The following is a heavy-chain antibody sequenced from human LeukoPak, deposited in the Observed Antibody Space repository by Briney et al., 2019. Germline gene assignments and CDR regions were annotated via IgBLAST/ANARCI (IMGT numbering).Heavy chain of an antibody. CDR1: GYIFTNYW. D-gene: IGHD2-15*01. CDR2: FYPGDSDT. J-gene: IGHJ4*01. Sequence: GESLKISCKGSGYIFTNYWFGWVRQMPGKGLEWMGIFYPGDSDTRYSPSFQGQVTFSADKSTSTAYLQGSSITASDTAMYYCARGGYWSGGSGHHPSCWGQGTRVTASS. CDR3: ARGGYWSGGSGHHPSC. V-gene: IGHV5-51*01.